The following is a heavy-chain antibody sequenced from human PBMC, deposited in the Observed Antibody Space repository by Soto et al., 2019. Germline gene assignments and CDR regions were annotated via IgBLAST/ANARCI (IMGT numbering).Heavy chain of an antibody. V-gene: IGHV4-34*01. J-gene: IGHJ5*02. CDR2: INHSGST. CDR3: AREIRYCTNAVCYGNNWFDP. D-gene: IGHD2-8*01. CDR1: GGSFSGYY. Sequence: PETLSLTCAVYGGSFSGYYWSWIRQPPGKGLEWIGEINHSGSTNYNPSLKSRVTISVDTSMNQFSLKLSTVTAADTAVYYCAREIRYCTNAVCYGNNWFDPWGQGTLVTVSS.